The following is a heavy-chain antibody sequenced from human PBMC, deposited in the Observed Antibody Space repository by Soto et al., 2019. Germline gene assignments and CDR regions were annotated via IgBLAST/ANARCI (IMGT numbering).Heavy chain of an antibody. CDR2: IYWDDDK. J-gene: IGHJ6*02. V-gene: IGHV2-5*02. CDR3: VQSRCGGDCLTFYSSHAYYGLDV. D-gene: IGHD2-21*02. Sequence: QITLKESGPALVKPTQTLTLNCTFSVFALSYTGEGVGWSRQPPGKALEWLALIYWDDDKRYNPSLRSRLTITKDIYKKQVVLTMTNMDSVDTATYYCVQSRCGGDCLTFYSSHAYYGLDVWGQGTTVTVSS. CDR1: VFALSYTGEG.